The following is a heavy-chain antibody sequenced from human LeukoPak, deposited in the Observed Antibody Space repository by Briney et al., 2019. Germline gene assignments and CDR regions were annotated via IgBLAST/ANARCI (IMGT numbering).Heavy chain of an antibody. V-gene: IGHV4-4*07. CDR2: IYKSRTT. J-gene: IGHJ6*03. Sequence: SETLSLTCTVSGESINPYYWNWIRQSAGKGLGWIGHIYKSRTTNFNPSLTSRVTMSLDTSRNQFSLKLRSVTAADTAVYFCARSFLDYMDVWGKGTMVTVSS. CDR3: ARSFLDYMDV. D-gene: IGHD2/OR15-2a*01. CDR1: GESINPYY.